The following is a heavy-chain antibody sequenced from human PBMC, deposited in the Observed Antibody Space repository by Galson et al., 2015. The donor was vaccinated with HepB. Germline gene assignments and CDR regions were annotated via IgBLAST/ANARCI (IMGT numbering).Heavy chain of an antibody. J-gene: IGHJ5*02. D-gene: IGHD3-10*01. CDR1: GYTFISYD. V-gene: IGHV1-8*01. Sequence: SVKVSCKASGYTFISYDIIWVRQATGQGLEWMGWMNPNSGNTGYAQKFQGRVTMTRNTSTTTAYIELSSRRSEDTALDYCAREGGRGSADLWGQGTLVTVSS. CDR2: MNPNSGNT. CDR3: AREGGRGSADL.